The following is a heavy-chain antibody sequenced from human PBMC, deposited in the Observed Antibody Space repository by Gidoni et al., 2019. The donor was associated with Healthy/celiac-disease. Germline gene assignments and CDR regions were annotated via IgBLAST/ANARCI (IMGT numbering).Heavy chain of an antibody. Sequence: QVQLQESGPGLVKPSQTLSLTCTVSGGSISSGGYYWSCIRQHPGKGLEWIGYIYSSGRTYYNPSLKSRVTISVDTSKNQFSLKLSSVTAADTAVYYCARTKYCSSTSCYPYYYYYMDVWGKGTTVTVSS. CDR1: GGSISSGGYY. CDR2: IYSSGRT. D-gene: IGHD2-2*01. V-gene: IGHV4-31*03. J-gene: IGHJ6*03. CDR3: ARTKYCSSTSCYPYYYYYMDV.